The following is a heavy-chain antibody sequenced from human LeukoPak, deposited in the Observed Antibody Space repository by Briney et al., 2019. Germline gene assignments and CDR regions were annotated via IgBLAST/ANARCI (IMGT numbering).Heavy chain of an antibody. CDR3: ARGWSIAAAPTRVLIDY. J-gene: IGHJ4*02. CDR1: GGSISSYY. V-gene: IGHV4-59*12. CDR2: VLYSGNT. D-gene: IGHD6-13*01. Sequence: SETLSLTCTVSGGSISSYYWTWIRRPPGKGLEWLGYVLYSGNTNYNPSLTSRVTISVDTSKNQFSLRLSSVTAADTAVYYCARGWSIAAAPTRVLIDYWGQGTLVTVSS.